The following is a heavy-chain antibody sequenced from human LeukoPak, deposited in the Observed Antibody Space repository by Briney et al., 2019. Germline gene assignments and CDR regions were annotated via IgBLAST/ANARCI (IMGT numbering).Heavy chain of an antibody. CDR2: ISGSGGAT. J-gene: IGHJ4*02. CDR1: GFSFDDYS. CDR3: AKWDY. Sequence: GGSLRLSCAASGFSFDDYSMHWVRQAPGKGLEWVSLISGSGGATYYADSVKGRFTISRDNSKNTLYLQMNSLRAEDTAVYYCAKWDYWGQGTLVTVSS. V-gene: IGHV3-23*01.